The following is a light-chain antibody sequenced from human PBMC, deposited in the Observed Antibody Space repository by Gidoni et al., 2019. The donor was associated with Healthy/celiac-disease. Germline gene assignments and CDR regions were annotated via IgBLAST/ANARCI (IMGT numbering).Light chain of an antibody. CDR3: QQYGSSNT. Sequence: EIVLTQSPGTLSLSPGERATLSCRASQSVSSSYLAWYQQKPGQAPRLLIYGASSRATGIPDRFSGSGSGTDFTLTISRLEPEDFAVYYGQQYGSSNTFGQGTKLEIK. J-gene: IGKJ2*01. CDR2: GAS. CDR1: QSVSSSY. V-gene: IGKV3-20*01.